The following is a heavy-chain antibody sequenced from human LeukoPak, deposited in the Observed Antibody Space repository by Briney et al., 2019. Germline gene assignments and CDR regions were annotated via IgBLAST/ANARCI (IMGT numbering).Heavy chain of an antibody. D-gene: IGHD5-24*01. CDR2: IGSDSGGI. CDR1: GFTFSSFA. CDR3: ARDRRDGYYYGMDV. J-gene: IGHJ6*02. V-gene: IGHV3-23*01. Sequence: GGSLRLSCAASGFTFSSFAMIWVRQAPGKGLQWVSVIGSDSGGIVYADSVKGRFTISRDNSNNTLYLQMNSLRAEDTAVYYCARDRRDGYYYGMDVWGQGTTVTVSS.